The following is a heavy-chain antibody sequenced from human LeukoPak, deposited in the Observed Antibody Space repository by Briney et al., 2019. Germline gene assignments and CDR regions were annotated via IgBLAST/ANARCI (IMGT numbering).Heavy chain of an antibody. J-gene: IGHJ5*02. V-gene: IGHV1-2*02. Sequence: ASVKVSCKASGYTFTAYYMHWVRQAPEQGLEWMGWINPNIGGTNYAQKFQGRVTMTRDTSISTAYMELSRLRSDDTAVYYCARDDYQLLGWFDPWGQGTLVTVSS. D-gene: IGHD2-2*01. CDR1: GYTFTAYY. CDR3: ARDDYQLLGWFDP. CDR2: INPNIGGT.